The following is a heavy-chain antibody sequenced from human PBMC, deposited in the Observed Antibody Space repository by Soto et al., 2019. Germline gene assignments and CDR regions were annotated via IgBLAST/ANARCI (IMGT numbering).Heavy chain of an antibody. D-gene: IGHD2-15*01. CDR2: ISGSGGST. CDR1: GFTFSSYA. Sequence: EVQLLESGGGLVQPGGSLRLSCAASGFTFSSYAMSWVRQAPGKGLEWVSAISGSGGSTYYADSVKGRFTISRDNSKTTLYLQMNSLRAEDTAVYYCAKDYIDVVVVAAPPSLDPWGQGTLVTVSS. V-gene: IGHV3-23*01. CDR3: AKDYIDVVVVAAPPSLDP. J-gene: IGHJ5*02.